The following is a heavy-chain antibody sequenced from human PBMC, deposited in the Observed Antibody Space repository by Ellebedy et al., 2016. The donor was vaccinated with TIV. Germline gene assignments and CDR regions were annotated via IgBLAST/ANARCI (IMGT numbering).Heavy chain of an antibody. CDR2: IRSKAYGGTT. D-gene: IGHD3-22*01. CDR3: ARDRQMRLGSGYPYYFDY. CDR1: GFTFSDHY. J-gene: IGHJ4*02. Sequence: GESLKISCAASGFTFSDHYMDWVRQAPGKGLEWVGFIRSKAYGGTTEYAASVKGRFTISRDDSKNSLYLQMNSLKTEDTAVYYCARDRQMRLGSGYPYYFDYWGQGTLVTVSS. V-gene: IGHV3-72*01.